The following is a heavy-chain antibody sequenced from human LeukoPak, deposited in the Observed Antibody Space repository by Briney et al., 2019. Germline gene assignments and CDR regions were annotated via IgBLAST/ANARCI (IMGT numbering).Heavy chain of an antibody. J-gene: IGHJ4*02. CDR3: ARELEMATMFHY. CDR2: IIPIFGTA. V-gene: IGHV1-69*05. Sequence: SVKVSCKASGGTFSSYAMSWVRQAPGQGLEWMGRIIPIFGTANYAQKFQGRVTITTDESTSTAYMELSGLRSEDTAVYYCARELEMATMFHYWGQGTLVTVSS. CDR1: GGTFSSYA. D-gene: IGHD5-24*01.